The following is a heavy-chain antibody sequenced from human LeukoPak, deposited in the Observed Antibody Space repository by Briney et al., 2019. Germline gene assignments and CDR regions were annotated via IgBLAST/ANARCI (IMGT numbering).Heavy chain of an antibody. V-gene: IGHV1-69*05. CDR3: AREPSNWEYYFDY. Sequence: ASVRVSCKASGGTFSSYAISWVRQAPGQGLEWMGRIIPILGTANYAQKFQGRVTITTDESTSTAYMELSSLRSEDTAVYYCAREPSNWEYYFDYWGQGTLVTVSS. CDR1: GGTFSSYA. D-gene: IGHD7-27*01. J-gene: IGHJ4*02. CDR2: IIPILGTA.